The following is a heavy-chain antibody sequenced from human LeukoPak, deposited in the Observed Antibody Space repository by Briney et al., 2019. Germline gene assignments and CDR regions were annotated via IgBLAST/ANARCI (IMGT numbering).Heavy chain of an antibody. V-gene: IGHV1-46*01. Sequence: ASVKVSCKASGYTFTSYGISWVRQAPGQGLEWMGIINPSGGSTSYAQKFQGRVTMTRDTSTSTVYMELSSLRSEDTAVYYCARDGVGHCGGDCYSGDYWGQGTLVTVSS. CDR2: INPSGGST. D-gene: IGHD2-21*01. CDR1: GYTFTSYG. J-gene: IGHJ4*02. CDR3: ARDGVGHCGGDCYSGDY.